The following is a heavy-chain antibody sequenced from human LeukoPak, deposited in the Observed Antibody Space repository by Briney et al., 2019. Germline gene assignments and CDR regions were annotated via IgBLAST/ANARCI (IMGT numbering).Heavy chain of an antibody. V-gene: IGHV3-23*01. D-gene: IGHD2-15*01. CDR3: AKSSLVAPYDY. J-gene: IGHJ4*02. Sequence: PGGSLRLSCAASGFTFSSYSMNWVRQAPGKGLEWVSTISGSGGRTYYADSVKGRFTISRDNSKNTLYLQMNSLRADDTAVYYCAKSSLVAPYDYWGQGTLVTVSS. CDR2: ISGSGGRT. CDR1: GFTFSSYS.